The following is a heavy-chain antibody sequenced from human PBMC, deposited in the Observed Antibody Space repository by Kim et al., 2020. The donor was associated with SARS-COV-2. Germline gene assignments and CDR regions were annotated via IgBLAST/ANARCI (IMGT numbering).Heavy chain of an antibody. Sequence: ASVKVSCKASGYTFTSYGISWVRQAPGQGLEWMGWISAYNGNTNYAQKLQGRVTMTTDTSTSTAYMELRSLRSDDTAVYYCARDVWVYPSYGMDVWGQGTTVTVSS. J-gene: IGHJ6*02. V-gene: IGHV1-18*01. CDR2: ISAYNGNT. CDR1: GYTFTSYG. D-gene: IGHD6-13*01. CDR3: ARDVWVYPSYGMDV.